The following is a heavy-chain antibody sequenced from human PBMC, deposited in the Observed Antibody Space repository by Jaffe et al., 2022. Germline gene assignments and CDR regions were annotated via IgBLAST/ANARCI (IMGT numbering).Heavy chain of an antibody. V-gene: IGHV4-61*02. J-gene: IGHJ4*02. CDR1: GGSISSGSYY. D-gene: IGHD2-15*01. CDR2: IYTSGST. CDR3: ASSLAHCSGGSCYSPYFDY. Sequence: QVQLQESGPGLVKPSQTLSLTCTVSGGSISSGSYYWSWIRQPAGKGLEWIGRIYTSGSTNYNPSLKSRVTISVDTSKNQFSLKLSSVTAADTAVYYCASSLAHCSGGSCYSPYFDYWGQGTLVTVSS.